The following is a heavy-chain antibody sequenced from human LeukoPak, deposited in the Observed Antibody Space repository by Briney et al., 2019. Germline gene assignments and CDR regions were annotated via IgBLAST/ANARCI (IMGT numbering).Heavy chain of an antibody. Sequence: PSETLSLTCSVSGGSLGKYHWTWIRQPPGKRLEWIGYVYYTGNLNYNPSLDHRVSLSIDTSKNQFSLSLSSVIAADTAVYYCARGSAPGTGPPSLDSWGQGTLVTVSS. CDR2: VYYTGNL. CDR3: ARGSAPGTGPPSLDS. D-gene: IGHD6-13*01. CDR1: GGSLGKYH. J-gene: IGHJ4*02. V-gene: IGHV4-59*01.